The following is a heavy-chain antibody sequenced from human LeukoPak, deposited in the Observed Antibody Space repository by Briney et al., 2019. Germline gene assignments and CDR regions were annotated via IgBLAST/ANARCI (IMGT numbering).Heavy chain of an antibody. D-gene: IGHD6-13*01. J-gene: IGHJ5*02. Sequence: SSGTLSLTCTVSGGSITSYYWSWIRQPPGKGLEWIGYIYYSGSTNCNPSLKSRVTISVDTSKNQFSLKLSSVTAADTAVYYCARRGYSSQFDPWGQGTLVTVSS. CDR3: ARRGYSSQFDP. CDR1: GGSITSYY. CDR2: IYYSGST. V-gene: IGHV4-59*01.